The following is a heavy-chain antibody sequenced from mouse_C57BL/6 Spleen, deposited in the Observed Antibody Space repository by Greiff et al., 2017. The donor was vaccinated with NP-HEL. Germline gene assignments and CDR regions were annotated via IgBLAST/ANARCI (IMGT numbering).Heavy chain of an antibody. V-gene: IGHV1-61*01. CDR2: IYPSDSET. J-gene: IGHJ3*01. CDR3: ARSDYGSSS. CDR1: GYTFTSYW. D-gene: IGHD1-1*01. Sequence: VQLQQPGAELVRPGSSVKLSCKASGYTFTSYWMDWVKQRPGQGLEWIGNIYPSDSETHYNQKFKDKATLTVDKSSSTAYMQLSSLTSEDSAVYYCARSDYGSSSWGQGTLVTVSA.